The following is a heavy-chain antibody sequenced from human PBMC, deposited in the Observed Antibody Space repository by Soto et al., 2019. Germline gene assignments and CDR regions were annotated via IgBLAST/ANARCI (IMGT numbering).Heavy chain of an antibody. Sequence: GESLKISCQGSGYVFTTYWISWVRQMPGKGLEWMGIIHPGDSDVRYSPSFQGLVTFSADKSINTAYAQWSSLKASDTALYYCARHVGGRDYYYGIDVWGQGTTVTVSS. J-gene: IGHJ6*02. V-gene: IGHV5-51*01. CDR3: ARHVGGRDYYYGIDV. CDR1: GYVFTTYW. CDR2: IHPGDSDV.